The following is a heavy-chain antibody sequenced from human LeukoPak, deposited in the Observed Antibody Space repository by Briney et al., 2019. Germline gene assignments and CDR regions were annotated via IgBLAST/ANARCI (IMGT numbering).Heavy chain of an antibody. Sequence: GGSLRLSCGASGFTFSTHWMNWVRQAPGKGLEWVSYISAISNTMYYADSVKGRFTISRDNAKSSLFLQMNSLRAEDTAVYYCASLTTVNPPGYFDYWGQGTLVIVSS. J-gene: IGHJ4*02. CDR2: ISAISNTM. CDR1: GFTFSTHW. V-gene: IGHV3-48*01. CDR3: ASLTTVNPPGYFDY. D-gene: IGHD4-17*01.